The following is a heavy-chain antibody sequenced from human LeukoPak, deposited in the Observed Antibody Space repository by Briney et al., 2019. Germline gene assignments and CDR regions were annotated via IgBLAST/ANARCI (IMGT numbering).Heavy chain of an antibody. J-gene: IGHJ5*02. V-gene: IGHV3-23*01. Sequence: GGSLRLSCAASGFSFSSYAMSGVRQAPGKGLEGVSTISGSGLTTYFADSVEVRFTFSRDNSKNTLFLEMNSLKAEDTAVYYCAKASETSGGSCYQSLGSWGQGILVTVSS. CDR2: ISGSGLTT. D-gene: IGHD2-15*01. CDR3: AKASETSGGSCYQSLGS. CDR1: GFSFSSYA.